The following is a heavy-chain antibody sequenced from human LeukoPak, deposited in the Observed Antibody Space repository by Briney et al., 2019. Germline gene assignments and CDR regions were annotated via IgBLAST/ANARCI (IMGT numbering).Heavy chain of an antibody. J-gene: IGHJ6*03. V-gene: IGHV4-59*11. CDR1: GGSISSHY. CDR2: IYYSGST. D-gene: IGHD3-10*01. Sequence: SETLSLTCTVSGGSISSHYWSWIRQPPGKGLEWVGYIYYSGSTNYNPSLKSRVTISVDTSRNQFSLKLSSVTAADTAVYYCARGGAMVRGVNVYYYYYYMDVWGKGTTVTVSS. CDR3: ARGGAMVRGVNVYYYYYYMDV.